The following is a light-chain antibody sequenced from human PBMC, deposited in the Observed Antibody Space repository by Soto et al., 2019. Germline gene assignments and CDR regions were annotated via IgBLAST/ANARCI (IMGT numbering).Light chain of an antibody. CDR2: GAS. V-gene: IGKV3-20*01. CDR3: QRYGSSPPHT. J-gene: IGKJ2*01. Sequence: EIVLTQSPGTLSLSPGEGATLSCRASQSVRNNYLAWYQQKPGQAPRLLISGASSRATGVPDRFSGSGSGTDFTLTISRLESEDFAVYYCQRYGSSPPHTFGQGTRLEFK. CDR1: QSVRNNY.